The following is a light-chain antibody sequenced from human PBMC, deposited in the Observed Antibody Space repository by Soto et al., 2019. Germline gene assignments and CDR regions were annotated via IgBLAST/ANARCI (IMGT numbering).Light chain of an antibody. J-gene: IGLJ1*01. CDR2: ANS. CDR1: TSNIGAGYD. Sequence: QAVMAQPPSVSGAPGQTVTISCTGSTSNIGAGYDVHWYQQLPGAAPKLVIYANSNRPLGVPDRFSGSESGASASLAITGLQAEDEADYYCQSYDSTVSGYVFGTGTKLTVL. CDR3: QSYDSTVSGYV. V-gene: IGLV1-40*01.